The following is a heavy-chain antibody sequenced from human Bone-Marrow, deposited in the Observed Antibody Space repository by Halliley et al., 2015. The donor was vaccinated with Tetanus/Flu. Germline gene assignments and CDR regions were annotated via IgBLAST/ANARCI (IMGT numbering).Heavy chain of an antibody. CDR2: FYSSDNT. J-gene: IGHJ5*02. D-gene: IGHD1-1*01. Sequence: GYFYSSDNTDSNPSLKSRVTISGDTSRNQISLSLPSVTTADTAIYYCARNGLDYHDHVDWFDPWGQGTLVLVSS. V-gene: IGHV4-4*08. CDR3: ARNGLDYHDHVDWFDP.